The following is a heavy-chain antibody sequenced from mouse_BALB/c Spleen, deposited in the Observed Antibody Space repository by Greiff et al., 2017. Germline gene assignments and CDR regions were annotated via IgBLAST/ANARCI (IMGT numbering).Heavy chain of an antibody. J-gene: IGHJ2*01. D-gene: IGHD2-4*01. CDR3: ARSGDYDDSY. CDR2: IDTSDSYT. CDR1: GYTFTDYW. Sequence: VQLQQPGAELVMPGASVKMSCKASGYTFTDYWMHWVKQRPGQGLEWIGAIDTSDSYTSYNQKFKGKATLTVDESSSTAYMQLSSLTSEDSAVYYCARSGDYDDSYWGQGTTLTVSS. V-gene: IGHV1-69*01.